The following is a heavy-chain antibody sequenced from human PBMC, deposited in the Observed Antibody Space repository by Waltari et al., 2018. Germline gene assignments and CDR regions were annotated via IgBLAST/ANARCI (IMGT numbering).Heavy chain of an antibody. CDR3: ATIRRQLLIFDY. CDR2: ISGSCGSK. J-gene: IGHJ4*02. Sequence: EVQLLESGGGLVQPGGSLRLSCAASGFTFSSYAMGWVRQAPGKGLEWVSAISGSCGSKYYADSVKGRFTISRDNSKNTLYLQMNSLRAEDTAVYYCATIRRQLLIFDYWGQGTLVTVS. CDR1: GFTFSSYA. D-gene: IGHD2-2*01. V-gene: IGHV3-23*01.